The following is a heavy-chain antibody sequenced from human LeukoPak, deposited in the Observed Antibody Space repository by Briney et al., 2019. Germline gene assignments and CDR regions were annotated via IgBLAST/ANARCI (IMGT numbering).Heavy chain of an antibody. CDR3: ARGGAARLHFQN. CDR1: GGSISSYF. J-gene: IGHJ1*01. Sequence: SETLSLTCIISGGSISSYFWSWIRQPPGKGLEWIGYIYHSGSTNYNPSLQSRVTISVDTSKNQFSLNLNSVTAADTAVYYCARGGAARLHFQNWGQGTLVTASS. CDR2: IYHSGST. V-gene: IGHV4-59*01. D-gene: IGHD6-6*01.